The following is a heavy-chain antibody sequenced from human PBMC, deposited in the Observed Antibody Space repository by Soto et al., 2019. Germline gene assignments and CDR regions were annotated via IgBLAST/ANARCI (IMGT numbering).Heavy chain of an antibody. D-gene: IGHD6-19*01. J-gene: IGHJ6*02. CDR1: GFTFSGHA. V-gene: IGHV3-33*01. Sequence: ESGGGVAQPGRSLRLSCTVSGFTFSGHAMHWVRQAPGKGLEWVTQIWYDGSNKYYAASVKGRFTISRDNSKNTLYLQMTSLRVEATAVYYCARDGPGLAPYALDVWAQGTSVTVSS. CDR2: IWYDGSNK. CDR3: ARDGPGLAPYALDV.